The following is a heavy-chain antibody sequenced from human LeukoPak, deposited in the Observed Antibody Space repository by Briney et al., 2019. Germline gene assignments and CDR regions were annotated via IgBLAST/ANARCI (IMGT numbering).Heavy chain of an antibody. Sequence: SETLSLTCTVSGGSISSYYWSWIRQPAGQGLEWIGRIYTSGSTNYNPSLKSRVTMSVDTSKNQFSLKLSSVTAADTAVYYCAREGIAVAGTTKDAFDIWGQGTMVTVSS. V-gene: IGHV4-4*07. CDR3: AREGIAVAGTTKDAFDI. D-gene: IGHD6-19*01. CDR1: GGSISSYY. CDR2: IYTSGST. J-gene: IGHJ3*02.